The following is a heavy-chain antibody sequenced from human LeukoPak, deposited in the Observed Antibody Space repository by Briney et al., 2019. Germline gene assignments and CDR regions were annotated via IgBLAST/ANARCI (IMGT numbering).Heavy chain of an antibody. CDR3: ARDSLGNYFDY. CDR1: GFTFSIYS. D-gene: IGHD7-27*01. V-gene: IGHV3-21*01. CDR2: ISSSSSYI. J-gene: IGHJ4*02. Sequence: GGSLRLSCAASGFTFSIYSMNWVRQAPGKGLEWVSSISSSSSYIYYADSVKGRFTISRDNAKNSLYLQMNSLRAEDTAVYYCARDSLGNYFDYWGQGTLVTVSS.